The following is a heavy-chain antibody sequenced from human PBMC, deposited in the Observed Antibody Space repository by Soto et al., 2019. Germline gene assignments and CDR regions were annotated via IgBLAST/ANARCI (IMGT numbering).Heavy chain of an antibody. CDR1: GGSFSMTTYY. CDR3: VSQVPGIAKYFDY. V-gene: IGHV4-39*01. D-gene: IGHD2-21*01. CDR2: VYYTGIT. Sequence: SETLSLTCPVSGGSFSMTTYYWGWIRQPPGKGLEWIGSVYYTGITYSNPSLRSRLTISIDTSMQQFSLKLSSVTAADTAVYYCVSQVPGIAKYFDYWGQGALVTVSS. J-gene: IGHJ4*02.